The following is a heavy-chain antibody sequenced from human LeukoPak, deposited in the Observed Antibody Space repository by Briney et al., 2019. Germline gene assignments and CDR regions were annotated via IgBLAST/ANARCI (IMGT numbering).Heavy chain of an antibody. V-gene: IGHV3-23*01. CDR3: AKDPTYCVGDCRPFGY. D-gene: IGHD2-21*02. CDR1: GFTFSSYA. J-gene: IGHJ4*02. Sequence: GGSLRLSCAASGFTFSSYAMSWVRQAPGKGLEWASAISGSGGSTYYADSVKGRFTISRDNSKNTLYLQMNSLRAEDTAVYYCAKDPTYCVGDCRPFGYWGQGTLVTVSS. CDR2: ISGSGGST.